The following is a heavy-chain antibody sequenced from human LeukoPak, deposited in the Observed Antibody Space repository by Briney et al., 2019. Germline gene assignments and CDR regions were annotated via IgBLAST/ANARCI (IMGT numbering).Heavy chain of an antibody. V-gene: IGHV4-59*01. J-gene: IGHJ3*02. CDR3: ARDLAQTLFDAFDI. Sequence: SETLSLTCTVSGGSISSYYWSWIRQPPGKGLEWIGYIYYSGSTNYNPSLKSRVTMSVDTSKNQFSLKLSSVTAADTAVYYCARDLAQTLFDAFDIWGQGTMVTVSS. CDR2: IYYSGST. D-gene: IGHD3-3*02. CDR1: GGSISSYY.